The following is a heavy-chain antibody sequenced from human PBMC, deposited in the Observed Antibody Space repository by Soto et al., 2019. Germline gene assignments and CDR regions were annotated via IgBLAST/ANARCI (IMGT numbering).Heavy chain of an antibody. CDR3: ARLDNGWYLDY. Sequence: QVQLVESGGGLVKPGGSLRLSCAASGFTLSDYYMSWIRQAPGKGLEWVSYISSSGISTNYADSVKGRFTISKDNAKNSLYLQMNSLRAEDAAVYYCARLDNGWYLDYWGQGTLVTVSS. CDR2: ISSSGIST. V-gene: IGHV3-11*01. J-gene: IGHJ4*02. CDR1: GFTLSDYY. D-gene: IGHD6-19*01.